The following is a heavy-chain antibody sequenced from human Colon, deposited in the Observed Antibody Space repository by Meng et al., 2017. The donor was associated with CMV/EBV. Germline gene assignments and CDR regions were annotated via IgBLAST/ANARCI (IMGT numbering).Heavy chain of an antibody. D-gene: IGHD3-3*01. CDR2: INPVTGDT. J-gene: IGHJ4*02. CDR3: ATFGGDFDY. CDR1: RYTFNGYF. Sequence: HVQLERSGAEVKEPGASVKVSCKTSRYTFNGYFMHWVRQAPGQGLEWMGWINPVTGDTSYAQKFQVRVTMTRDTSISTAYMELSSLRSDDTAVYYCATFGGDFDYWGQGTLVTVSS. V-gene: IGHV1-2*02.